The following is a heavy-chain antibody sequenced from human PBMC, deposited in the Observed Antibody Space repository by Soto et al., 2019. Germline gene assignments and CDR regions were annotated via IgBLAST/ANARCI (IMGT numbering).Heavy chain of an antibody. Sequence: PETRPLTCAVSGGSISSSNWWSWVRQPPGKGLEWIGEIYHSGSTNYNPSLKSRVTISVDKSKNQFSLKLSSVTAADTAVYYCARDYANYFDSSGYLLDAFDIWGQGTMVT. D-gene: IGHD3-22*01. CDR1: GGSISSSNW. J-gene: IGHJ3*02. CDR2: IYHSGST. V-gene: IGHV4-4*03. CDR3: ARDYANYFDSSGYLLDAFDI.